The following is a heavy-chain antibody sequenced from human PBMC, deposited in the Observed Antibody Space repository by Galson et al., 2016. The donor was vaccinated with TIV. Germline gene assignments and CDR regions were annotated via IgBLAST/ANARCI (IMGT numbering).Heavy chain of an antibody. CDR1: GFTFTTYG. CDR3: VKVPSSGFTYYYAMDV. V-gene: IGHV3-23*01. D-gene: IGHD6-19*01. J-gene: IGHJ6*02. Sequence: SLRLSCAASGFTFTTYGMTWVRQAPGKALEWVSFISGSGGSTYYADSVKGRFTISRDNSKNTLYLQMNSLRAEDTAVYYCVKVPSSGFTYYYAMDVWGQGTTVTVSS. CDR2: ISGSGGST.